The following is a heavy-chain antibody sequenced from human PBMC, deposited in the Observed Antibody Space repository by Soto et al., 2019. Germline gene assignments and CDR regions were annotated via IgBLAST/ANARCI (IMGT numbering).Heavy chain of an antibody. CDR1: GGTFSTSA. V-gene: IGHV1-69*12. CDR3: ARDKDRQQLGGNYYYIVDF. J-gene: IGHJ6*02. Sequence: QVQLMQSGAEVKKPGSSVKVSCKASGGTFSTSAISWVRQAPGEGLEWVGGIMPVFATPDYAQKFQGRVTISADESTTTAYLELTSLTTDDTAVYYCARDKDRQQLGGNYYYIVDFWGQGPAITVSS. D-gene: IGHD3-3*02. CDR2: IMPVFATP.